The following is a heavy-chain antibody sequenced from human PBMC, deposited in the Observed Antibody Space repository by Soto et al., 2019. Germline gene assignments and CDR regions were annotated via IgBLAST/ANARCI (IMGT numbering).Heavy chain of an antibody. CDR3: TRDPTSSIVTDY. V-gene: IGHV3-66*01. CDR2: IYSGGST. Sequence: GGSLRLSCAASGFTVSSNYMSWVRQAPGKGLEWVSVIYSGGSTYYADSVKGRFTISRDNSKNTLYLQMNSLRAEDTGIYYCTRDPTSSIVTDYWGQGTVVTVSS. D-gene: IGHD2-21*01. J-gene: IGHJ4*02. CDR1: GFTVSSNY.